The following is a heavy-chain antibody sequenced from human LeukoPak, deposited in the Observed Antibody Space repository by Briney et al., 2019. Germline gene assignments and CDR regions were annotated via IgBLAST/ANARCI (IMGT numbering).Heavy chain of an antibody. Sequence: PSQTLSLTCTVSGDSISSGDYYWSWIRQPAGKGLEWIGRISSSGSTNYNPSLKSRVTISVDTSKNQFSLKLSSVTAADTAVYYCAREGARWEPSFSAFDIWGQGTMVTVSS. CDR1: GDSISSGDYY. J-gene: IGHJ3*02. CDR3: AREGARWEPSFSAFDI. CDR2: ISSSGST. D-gene: IGHD1-26*01. V-gene: IGHV4-61*02.